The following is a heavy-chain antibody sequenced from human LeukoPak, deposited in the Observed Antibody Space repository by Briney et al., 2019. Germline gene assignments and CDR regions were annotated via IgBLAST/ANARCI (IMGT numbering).Heavy chain of an antibody. CDR3: ARHFGVAARPTFDI. CDR1: GGSMRSYY. Sequence: PSETLALTCTASGGSMRSYYWSWIRQPPGKGLEWVGYIYSTGGSYYSPSLKSRLTISVDTSNNYLSLTLRSVTAANAAVYYCARHFGVAARPTFDIWGQGTMVTVSS. CDR2: IYSTGGS. J-gene: IGHJ3*02. V-gene: IGHV4-59*08. D-gene: IGHD6-6*01.